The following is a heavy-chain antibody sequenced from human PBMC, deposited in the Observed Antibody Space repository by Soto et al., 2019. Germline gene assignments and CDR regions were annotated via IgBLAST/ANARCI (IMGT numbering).Heavy chain of an antibody. CDR1: GFTFSNYA. Sequence: GGSLRLSCAASGFTFSNYAMSWVRQAPGKGLEWVSIISGSGDSPYYADSAKGRFTISRDNSRNTLYLQMNSLRAGDSAKYYCAKEGTSGLYYFDYWGQGTLVTVSS. V-gene: IGHV3-23*01. CDR2: ISGSGDSP. D-gene: IGHD6-19*01. CDR3: AKEGTSGLYYFDY. J-gene: IGHJ4*02.